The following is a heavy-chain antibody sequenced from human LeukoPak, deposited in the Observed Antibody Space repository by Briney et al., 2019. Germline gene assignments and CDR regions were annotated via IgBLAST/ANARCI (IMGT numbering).Heavy chain of an antibody. CDR3: AGGGYGSNWYAGNWFDP. CDR2: IYPGDSDT. Sequence: GESLKISCKGSGYSFNTYWIGWVRQMPGKGLEWMGVIYPGDSDTRYSPSFQGQVTISADKSINTAYLQWSSLKASDTAMYYCAGGGYGSNWYAGNWFDPWGQGTLVTVSS. V-gene: IGHV5-51*01. J-gene: IGHJ5*02. CDR1: GYSFNTYW. D-gene: IGHD6-13*01.